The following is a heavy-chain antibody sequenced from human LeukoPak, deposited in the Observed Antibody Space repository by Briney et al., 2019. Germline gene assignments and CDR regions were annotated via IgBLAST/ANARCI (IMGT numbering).Heavy chain of an antibody. Sequence: SETLSLTCTVSGGSISSHYWTWIRQPPGKGLEWIGYIYYSGSTNYNPSLKSRVTISVDTSKNQFFLILSSVTAADTAVYYCARVRDGYNYGGFVYWGQGTLVTVSS. CDR2: IYYSGST. D-gene: IGHD5-24*01. J-gene: IGHJ4*02. CDR3: ARVRDGYNYGGFVY. V-gene: IGHV4-59*11. CDR1: GGSISSHY.